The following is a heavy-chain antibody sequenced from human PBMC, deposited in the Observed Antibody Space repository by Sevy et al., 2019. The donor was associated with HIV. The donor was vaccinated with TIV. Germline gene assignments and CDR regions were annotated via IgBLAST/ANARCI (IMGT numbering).Heavy chain of an antibody. CDR2: FSFGCGEI. Sequence: GGSLRLSCAASGFTFSKYSMSWVRQPPGKGLEWVSTFSFGCGEINYADSVKGRFTISRDNSKSSVYLQMNNLRAEDAAVYYCAREGSTKPHDXWGQGTLVTVSS. J-gene: IGHJ4*02. V-gene: IGHV3-23*01. CDR3: AREGSTKPHDX. CDR1: GFTFSKYS. D-gene: IGHD2-8*01.